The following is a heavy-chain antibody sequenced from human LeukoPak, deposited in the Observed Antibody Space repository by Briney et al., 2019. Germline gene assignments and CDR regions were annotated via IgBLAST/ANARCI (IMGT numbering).Heavy chain of an antibody. V-gene: IGHV4-4*07. CDR3: ARARGAKREAFDI. J-gene: IGHJ3*02. D-gene: IGHD1-26*01. CDR2: IYGSGST. CDR1: GGSIRSY. Sequence: PSETLSLTCTVSGGSIRSYWSWIRQPAGKGLEWIGRIYGSGSTYYNPSLKSRVTISVDTSKNQFSLKLSSVTAADTAVYYCARARGAKREAFDIWGQGTMVTVSS.